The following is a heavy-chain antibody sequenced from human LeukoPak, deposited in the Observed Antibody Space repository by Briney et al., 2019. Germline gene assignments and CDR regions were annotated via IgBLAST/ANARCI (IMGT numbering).Heavy chain of an antibody. Sequence: SETLSLTCAVYGGSFSSYYWSWIRQPPGKGLEWIGFIYYIENTNYNPSLRSRVTMSLDTSKNQFSLKLRSVTAADTAVYYCARHNDYYVVGGMDVWGQGTTVTVSS. D-gene: IGHD3-10*02. J-gene: IGHJ6*02. V-gene: IGHV4-59*08. CDR3: ARHNDYYVVGGMDV. CDR1: GGSFSSYY. CDR2: IYYIENT.